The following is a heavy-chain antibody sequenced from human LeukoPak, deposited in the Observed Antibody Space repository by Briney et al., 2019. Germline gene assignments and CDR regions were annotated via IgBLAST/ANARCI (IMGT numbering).Heavy chain of an antibody. CDR2: IRYDGSDS. V-gene: IGHV3-30*02. CDR3: ARGDSSSWFPMGYYGMDV. CDR1: GFTFGDYA. D-gene: IGHD6-13*01. J-gene: IGHJ6*02. Sequence: GGSLRLSCSAFGFTFGDYAFHWVRQAPGKGLEWLAFIRYDGSDSYYADSVKGRFTISRDNSKNTLYLQMNSLRAEDTAVYYCARGDSSSWFPMGYYGMDVWGQGTTVTVSS.